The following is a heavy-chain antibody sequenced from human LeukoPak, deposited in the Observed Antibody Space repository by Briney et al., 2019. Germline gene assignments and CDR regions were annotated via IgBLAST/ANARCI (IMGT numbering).Heavy chain of an antibody. CDR3: ARSYSNHLFGMDV. CDR2: IYSGGST. Sequence: GGSLRLSCAASGLTVSSYYMTWVRQAPGKGLEWVSVIYSGGSTYYADSVKGRVANSRDNSKNTVFLQMNSVRAEDTAVYYCARSYSNHLFGMDVWGQGTTVTVSS. J-gene: IGHJ6*02. D-gene: IGHD4-11*01. V-gene: IGHV3-66*01. CDR1: GLTVSSYY.